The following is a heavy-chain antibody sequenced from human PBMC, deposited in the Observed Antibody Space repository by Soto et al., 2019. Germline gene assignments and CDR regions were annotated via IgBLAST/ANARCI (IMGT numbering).Heavy chain of an antibody. D-gene: IGHD2-15*01. V-gene: IGHV4-34*12. J-gene: IGHJ6*02. CDR2: IIHSDST. CDR1: GGTFSAYY. Sequence: SETLSLTCAVYGGTFSAYYWSWVRQPPGKGLEWIGEIIHSDSTKYNPSLKSRVTISVDTSKNQFYLKLNSVTAEDTAVYYCARQRPTDGWWEFANYYGMDVWGQGTPVTVSS. CDR3: ARQRPTDGWWEFANYYGMDV.